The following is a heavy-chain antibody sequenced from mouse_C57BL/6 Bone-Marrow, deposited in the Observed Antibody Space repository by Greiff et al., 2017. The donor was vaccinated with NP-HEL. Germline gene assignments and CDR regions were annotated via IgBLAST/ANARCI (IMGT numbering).Heavy chain of an antibody. CDR2: INPSNGGT. CDR1: GYTFTSYW. V-gene: IGHV1-53*01. J-gene: IGHJ1*03. D-gene: IGHD1-1*01. Sequence: QVQLQQSGTELVKPGASVKLSCKASGYTFTSYWMHWVKQRPGQGLEWIGNINPSNGGTNYNEKFKSKATLTVDKSSSTAYMQLSSLTSEDSAVYYCARSGIYYYGSSYWYFDVWGTGTTVTVSS. CDR3: ARSGIYYYGSSYWYFDV.